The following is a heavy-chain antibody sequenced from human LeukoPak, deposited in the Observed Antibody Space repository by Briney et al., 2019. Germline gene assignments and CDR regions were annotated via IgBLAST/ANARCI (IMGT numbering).Heavy chain of an antibody. D-gene: IGHD4-17*01. Sequence: GGSLRLSCAASGFTFSSYSMNWVRQAPGKGLVWVSRINRDGSSTNYADSVKGRFTISRDNSKNTLYLQMNSLRAEDTAVYYCARHDYGDYNWFDPWGQGTLVPVSS. CDR3: ARHDYGDYNWFDP. V-gene: IGHV3-74*01. CDR1: GFTFSSYS. J-gene: IGHJ5*02. CDR2: INRDGSST.